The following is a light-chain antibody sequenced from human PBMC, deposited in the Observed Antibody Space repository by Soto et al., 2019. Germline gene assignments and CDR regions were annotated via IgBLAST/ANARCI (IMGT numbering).Light chain of an antibody. CDR2: AAS. V-gene: IGKV1-39*01. CDR3: QQSYSSPYT. J-gene: IGKJ2*01. Sequence: DLQMTQSPSSLSASVGDRVSITCRASQTISNYLNWYQQKPGKAPKLLIYAASSLQSGVPSRFRGSGSGTDFTLTITSLQPEDFATYHCQQSYSSPYTFGQGTKVEI. CDR1: QTISNY.